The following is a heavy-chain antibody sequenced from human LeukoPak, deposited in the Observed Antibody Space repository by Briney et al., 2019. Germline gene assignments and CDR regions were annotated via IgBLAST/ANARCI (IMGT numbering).Heavy chain of an antibody. D-gene: IGHD3-22*01. CDR1: GGSFSSYY. V-gene: IGHV4-34*01. CDR3: ARDRGYYDSSGYSD. CDR2: INHSGST. Sequence: SETLSLTCAVYGGSFSSYYWSWIRQPPGKGLEWIGEINHSGSTNYNPSLKSRVTISVDTSKNQFSLKLSSVTAADTAVYYCARDRGYYDSSGYSDWGQGTLVTVSS. J-gene: IGHJ4*02.